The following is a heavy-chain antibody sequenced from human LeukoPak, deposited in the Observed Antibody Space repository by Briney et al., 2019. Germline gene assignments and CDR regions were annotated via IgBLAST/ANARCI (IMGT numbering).Heavy chain of an antibody. Sequence: PGGSLRLSCAASGFTFSSYWMSWVRQAPGKGLEWVAVISYDGSNKYYADSVKGRFTISRDNSKNTLYLQMNSLRAEDTAVYYCARESSGSYGDWFDPWGQGTLVTVSS. CDR3: ARESSGSYGDWFDP. CDR1: GFTFSSYW. D-gene: IGHD1-26*01. CDR2: ISYDGSNK. J-gene: IGHJ5*02. V-gene: IGHV3-30-3*01.